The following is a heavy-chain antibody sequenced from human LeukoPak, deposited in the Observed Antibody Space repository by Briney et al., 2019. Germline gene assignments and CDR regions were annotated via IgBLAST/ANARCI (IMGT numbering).Heavy chain of an antibody. CDR3: ARDRVITFGGVIDPWASDY. V-gene: IGHV4-31*03. J-gene: IGHJ4*02. CDR1: GGSISSGGYY. CDR2: IYYSGST. Sequence: SETLSLTCTVSGGSISSGGYYWSWIRQHPGKGLEWIGYIYYSGSTYYNPSLKSRVTISVDTSKNQFSLKLSSVTAADTAVYYCARDRVITFGGVIDPWASDYWGQGTLVTVSS. D-gene: IGHD3-16*02.